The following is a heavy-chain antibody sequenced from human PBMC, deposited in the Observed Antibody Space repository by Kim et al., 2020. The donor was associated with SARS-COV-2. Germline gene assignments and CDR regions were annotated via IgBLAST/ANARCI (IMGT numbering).Heavy chain of an antibody. CDR2: ILKGGRWK. Sequence: GGSLRLSCRTSGFGFSNHAMHWVRQSPDKGLEWVSVILKGGRWKDYADSVRGRFTISRDNSNNMLYLQMNSLKSDDAAIYYCVKERSSLLGSVIIGIFEGWGRGSLV. CDR3: VKERSSLLGSVIIGIFEG. J-gene: IGHJ4*02. D-gene: IGHD2-21*02. CDR1: GFGFSNHA. V-gene: IGHV3-30-3*02.